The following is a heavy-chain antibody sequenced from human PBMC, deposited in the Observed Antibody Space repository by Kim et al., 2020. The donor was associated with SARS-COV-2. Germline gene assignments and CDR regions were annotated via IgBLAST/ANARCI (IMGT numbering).Heavy chain of an antibody. Sequence: NKYYADSVKGRFTISRDNSKNTLYLQRNSLRAEGTTVYYWERDNPGLWFDPWGQGTLVTVSS. CDR3: ERDNPGLWFDP. V-gene: IGHV3-30*05. J-gene: IGHJ5*02. CDR2: NK.